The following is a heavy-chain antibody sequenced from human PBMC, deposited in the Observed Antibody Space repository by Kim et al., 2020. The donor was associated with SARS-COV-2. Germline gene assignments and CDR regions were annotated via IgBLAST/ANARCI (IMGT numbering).Heavy chain of an antibody. CDR3: AKETSSGYFRTYYFDY. V-gene: IGHV3-23*01. J-gene: IGHJ4*02. Sequence: GGSLRLSCAASGFTFSREAMSWVRRAPGKGLEWVSAISDSGGSTYYADSVKGRFTISRDNSKNTLYLQMNSLRAEDTAVYYCAKETSSGYFRTYYFDYWGQGTLVTVSS. CDR2: ISDSGGST. CDR1: GFTFSREA. D-gene: IGHD3-22*01.